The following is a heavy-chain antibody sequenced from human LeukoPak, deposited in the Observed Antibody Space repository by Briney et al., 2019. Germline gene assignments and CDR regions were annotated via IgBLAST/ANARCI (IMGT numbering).Heavy chain of an antibody. J-gene: IGHJ4*02. CDR3: ARYTGYSSSWAYFDY. Sequence: ASVKVSCKASGYTFTSYGISWVRQAPGQGLEWMGWISAYNGNTNYAQKLQGRVTMTTDTSTSTAYIELRSLRSDDTAVYYCARYTGYSSSWAYFDYWGQGTLVTVSS. CDR2: ISAYNGNT. CDR1: GYTFTSYG. D-gene: IGHD6-13*01. V-gene: IGHV1-18*01.